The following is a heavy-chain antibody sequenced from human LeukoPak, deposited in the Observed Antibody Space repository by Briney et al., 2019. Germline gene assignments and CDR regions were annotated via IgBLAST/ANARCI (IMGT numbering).Heavy chain of an antibody. J-gene: IGHJ4*02. CDR3: ARDLDYCSGGTCYSLAFDY. CDR1: GFTFSSYS. CDR2: ISSSSSYI. D-gene: IGHD2-15*01. V-gene: IGHV3-21*01. Sequence: GGSLRLSCAASGFTFSSYSMNWVRQAPGKGLEWVSSISSSSSYIYYADSVKGRFTISRDNAKNSLYLQMNSLRAEDTAVYYCARDLDYCSGGTCYSLAFDYWGQGTLVAVSS.